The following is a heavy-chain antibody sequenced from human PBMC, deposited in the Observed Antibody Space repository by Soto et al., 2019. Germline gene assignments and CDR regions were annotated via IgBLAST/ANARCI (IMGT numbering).Heavy chain of an antibody. Sequence: GGSLRLSCAASGFTFSSYAMHWVRQAPGKGLEWVAVISYDGSNKYYADSVKGRFTISRDNSKNTLYLQMNSLRAGDTAVYYCARDTGYSSSWYDHYYYYGMDVWGQGTTVTVSS. CDR2: ISYDGSNK. V-gene: IGHV3-30-3*01. D-gene: IGHD6-13*01. J-gene: IGHJ6*02. CDR1: GFTFSSYA. CDR3: ARDTGYSSSWYDHYYYYGMDV.